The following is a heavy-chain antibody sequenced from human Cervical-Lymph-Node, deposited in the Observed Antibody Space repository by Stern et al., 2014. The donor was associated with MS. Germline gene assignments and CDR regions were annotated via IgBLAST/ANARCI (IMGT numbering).Heavy chain of an antibody. V-gene: IGHV1-69*01. CDR1: GGTFSNNA. CDR3: ARDSEILFAMDV. CDR2: IIPLFGSG. Sequence: QVQLVQSGAEVRKPGSSVMVSCKASGGTFSNNAFSWVRQAPGHGLEWMGGIIPLFGSGNYAQNFQGRVTITADESTSTSYLELTSLSSDDTATYYCARDSEILFAMDVWGQGTTVTVSS. D-gene: IGHD1-14*01. J-gene: IGHJ6*02.